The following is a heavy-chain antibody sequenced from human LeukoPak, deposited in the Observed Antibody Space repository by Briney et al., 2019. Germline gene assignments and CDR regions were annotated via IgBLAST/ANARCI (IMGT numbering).Heavy chain of an antibody. CDR3: ARHRGRDTNDY. J-gene: IGHJ4*02. Sequence: ETLSLTCTVSGGSISSSSYYWGWIRQPPGKGLEWIGSIYYSGSTYYNPSLRSRVAISVDTSKNQFSLKLSSVTAADTAVYYCARHRGRDTNDYWGQGTLVTVSS. V-gene: IGHV4-39*01. CDR2: IYYSGST. CDR1: GGSISSSSYY. D-gene: IGHD5-18*01.